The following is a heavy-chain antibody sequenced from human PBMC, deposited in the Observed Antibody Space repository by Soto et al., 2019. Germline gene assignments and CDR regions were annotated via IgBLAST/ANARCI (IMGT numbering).Heavy chain of an antibody. D-gene: IGHD3-10*01. Sequence: EVQLLESGGGLVQPGGSLRLSCAASGFTFSSYAMSWVHQAPGKGLEWVSAISGSGGSTYYADSVKGRFTISRDNSKNTLYLQMNSLRAEDTAVYYCAKDGLYYYGSGSYYNERDAFDIWGQGTMVTVSS. J-gene: IGHJ3*02. V-gene: IGHV3-23*01. CDR1: GFTFSSYA. CDR2: ISGSGGST. CDR3: AKDGLYYYGSGSYYNERDAFDI.